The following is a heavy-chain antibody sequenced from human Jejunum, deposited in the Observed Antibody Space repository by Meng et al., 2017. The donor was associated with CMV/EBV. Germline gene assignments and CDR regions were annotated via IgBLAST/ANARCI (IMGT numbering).Heavy chain of an antibody. D-gene: IGHD1-26*01. CDR3: AKGGATKDLDY. V-gene: IGHV3-30*02. Sequence: AGFGCTFGNYVMDWVRQAPGKGLEWVAFMRYDSYNKYYVDSVKGRFTISRDNSKNTVYLQMNSLRLEDTARYYCAKGGATKDLDYWCQGTLVTVSS. J-gene: IGHJ4*02. CDR1: GCTFGNYV. CDR2: MRYDSYNK.